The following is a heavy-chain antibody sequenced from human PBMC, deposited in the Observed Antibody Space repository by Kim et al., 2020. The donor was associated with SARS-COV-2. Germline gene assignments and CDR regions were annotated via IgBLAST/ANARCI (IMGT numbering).Heavy chain of an antibody. CDR2: IWSDGRDQ. CDR1: GFIFSHYA. D-gene: IGHD6-13*01. V-gene: IGHV3-33*01. J-gene: IGHJ4*02. CDR3: ARDRGAAAGEGGLEY. Sequence: GGSLRLSCAASGFIFSHYAMHWVRQAPGKGLEWVAVIWSDGRDQYYVDSVKGRFTISRDNSKNTLFLQMSSPRVEDTAIYYCARDRGAAAGEGGLEYWGQGTLVTVSS.